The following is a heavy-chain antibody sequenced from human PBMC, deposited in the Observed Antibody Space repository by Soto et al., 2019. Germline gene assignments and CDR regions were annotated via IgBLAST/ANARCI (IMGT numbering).Heavy chain of an antibody. V-gene: IGHV3-48*02. J-gene: IGHJ4*02. CDR1: GFTFSSYS. CDR2: ISSSSSTI. Sequence: GGSLRLSCAASGFTFSSYSMNWVRQAPGKGLEWVSYISSSSSTIYYADSVKGRFTISRDNAKNSLYLQMNSLRDEDTAVYYCARSHLPDGYSSSWYDEFDYWGQGTLVTVSS. D-gene: IGHD6-13*01. CDR3: ARSHLPDGYSSSWYDEFDY.